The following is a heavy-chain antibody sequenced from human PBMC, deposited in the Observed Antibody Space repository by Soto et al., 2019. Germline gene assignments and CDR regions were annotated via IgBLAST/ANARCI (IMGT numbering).Heavy chain of an antibody. D-gene: IGHD5-12*01. J-gene: IGHJ6*03. CDR2: IDHSGST. V-gene: IGHV4-34*01. CDR3: ARDLGLRSAGDLYYYYMDV. Sequence: SETLSLTCAVYGGSFSGYYWNWIRQPPGKGLEWIGEIDHSGSTKYNPSLKSRVTISVNTSKNQFSLKVSSVTAADTAVYYCARDLGLRSAGDLYYYYMDVWGKGTTVTVSS. CDR1: GGSFSGYY.